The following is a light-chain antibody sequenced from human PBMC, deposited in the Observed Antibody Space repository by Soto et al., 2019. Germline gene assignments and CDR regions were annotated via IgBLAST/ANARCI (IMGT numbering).Light chain of an antibody. Sequence: DIVMTQSPDSLAVSLGERATLNCKSSQSVLHTSNNKNDLDWYQQKPGQPPKLLIYWASTRESGVPDRFSGSGSGTDFTLTISSLQAEDVAVYYCQQYYSSPLTFGGGTKVEIK. V-gene: IGKV4-1*01. CDR2: WAS. CDR3: QQYYSSPLT. CDR1: QSVLHTSNNKND. J-gene: IGKJ4*01.